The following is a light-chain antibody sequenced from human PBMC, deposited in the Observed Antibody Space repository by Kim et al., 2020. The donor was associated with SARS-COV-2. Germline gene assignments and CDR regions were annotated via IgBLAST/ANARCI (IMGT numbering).Light chain of an antibody. CDR3: SSYTSSSTWV. V-gene: IGLV2-14*04. J-gene: IGLJ3*02. Sequence: SIPFSGTGTSSDVGGYNYVSWYHKHPGKAPKLSIYDVSNRPSGVSNRFSGSKSGNTASLTISGLQAEDEADYYCSSYTSSSTWVFGGGTQLTVL. CDR1: SSDVGGYNY. CDR2: DVS.